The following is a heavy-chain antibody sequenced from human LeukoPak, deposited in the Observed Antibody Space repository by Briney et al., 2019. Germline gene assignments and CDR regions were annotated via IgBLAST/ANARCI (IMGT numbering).Heavy chain of an antibody. J-gene: IGHJ4*02. CDR1: RFIFSDYA. V-gene: IGHV3-23*01. Sequence: GGSLRLSCAASRFIFSDYAMSWVRQAPGKRLEWVSTTEGDGSGAHYADAVKGRFTISRDNSKDTLYLQMNSLRAEDTAVYYCARAPYDSSGYYGEADYWGQGTLVTVSS. CDR2: TEGDGSGA. D-gene: IGHD3-22*01. CDR3: ARAPYDSSGYYGEADY.